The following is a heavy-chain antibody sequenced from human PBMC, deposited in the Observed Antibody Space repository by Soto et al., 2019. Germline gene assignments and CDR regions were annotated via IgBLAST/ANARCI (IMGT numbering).Heavy chain of an antibody. V-gene: IGHV4-30-2*01. CDR2: IYEGGNT. CDR1: GGSIISGGYS. CDR3: VRRSPEDAFDI. J-gene: IGHJ3*02. Sequence: QLQLQESGSGLVKPSQTLSLTCAVSGGSIISGGYSWSWIRQPPGKGLQWIGHIYEGGNTYYTPSLESRVAISTDKSKNQFSPRLSSVTAADTAVYYCVRRSPEDAFDIWGQGTMVTVSP.